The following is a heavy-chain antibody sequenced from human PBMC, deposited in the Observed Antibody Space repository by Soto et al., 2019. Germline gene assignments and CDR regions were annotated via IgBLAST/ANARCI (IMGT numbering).Heavy chain of an antibody. V-gene: IGHV3-23*01. CDR1: GFTFSSYA. CDR3: AKDDRALMVRGVIHHAFDI. J-gene: IGHJ3*02. D-gene: IGHD3-10*01. Sequence: GGSLRLSCAASGFTFSSYAMRWVRQAPGKGLEWVSAISGSGGSTYYADSVKGRFTISRDNSKNTLYLQMNSLRAEDTAVYYCAKDDRALMVRGVIHHAFDIWGQGTMVTVSS. CDR2: ISGSGGST.